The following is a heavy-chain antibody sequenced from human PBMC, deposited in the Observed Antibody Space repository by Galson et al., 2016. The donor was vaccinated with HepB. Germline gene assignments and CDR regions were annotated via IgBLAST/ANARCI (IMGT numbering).Heavy chain of an antibody. V-gene: IGHV4-39*01. D-gene: IGHD3-16*01. Sequence: SETLSLTCTVSGGSISSGGYYWGWFRQPPGKGLEWIATMYWTGTTAYNPPLKRRVTISADTSENQFSLKLTSVTAADRAAYHSASGGRCAGFICSDAFHVWGQGTMVTVSS. CDR1: GGSISSGGYY. CDR3: ASGGRCAGFICSDAFHV. CDR2: MYWTGTT. J-gene: IGHJ3*01.